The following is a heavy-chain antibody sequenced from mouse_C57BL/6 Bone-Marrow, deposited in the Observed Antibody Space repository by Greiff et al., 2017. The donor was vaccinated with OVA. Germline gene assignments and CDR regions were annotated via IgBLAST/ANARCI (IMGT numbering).Heavy chain of an antibody. CDR1: GYTFTSYT. D-gene: IGHD2-4*01. CDR2: INPSSGYT. Sequence: QVQLKESGAELARPGASVKMSCKASGYTFTSYTMHWVKQRPGQGLEWIGYINPSSGYTKYNQKFKDKATLTADKSSSTAYMQLSSLTSEDSAVYYCARGEGLRRGAWFAYWGQGTLVTVSA. V-gene: IGHV1-4*01. J-gene: IGHJ3*01. CDR3: ARGEGLRRGAWFAY.